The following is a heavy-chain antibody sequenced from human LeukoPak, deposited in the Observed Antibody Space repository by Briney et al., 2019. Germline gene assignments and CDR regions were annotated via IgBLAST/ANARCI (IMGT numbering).Heavy chain of an antibody. CDR1: GFTFSDYY. D-gene: IGHD3-3*01. CDR2: ISSSGSTI. V-gene: IGHV3-11*01. Sequence: GGSLRLSCAASGFTFSDYYMSWIRQAPGKGLEWVSYISSSGSTIYYADSVKGRFTISRDSAKNSLYLQMNSLRAEDTAVYYCARDQVRQKGLWSGHYYYMDVWGKGTTVTVSS. J-gene: IGHJ6*03. CDR3: ARDQVRQKGLWSGHYYYMDV.